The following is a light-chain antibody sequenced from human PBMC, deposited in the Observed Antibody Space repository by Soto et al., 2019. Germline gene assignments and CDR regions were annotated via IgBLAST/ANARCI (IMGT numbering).Light chain of an antibody. Sequence: EIVLTQSPGTLSLSPGERATLSCMASQSVSSSYLAWYQQKPGQAPRLLIYGASSRATGIPDRFSGSGSGTDFTLTISRLEPEDFAVYYCQKYGSSPPWTFGQGTKVEIK. J-gene: IGKJ1*01. CDR1: QSVSSSY. CDR2: GAS. CDR3: QKYGSSPPWT. V-gene: IGKV3-20*01.